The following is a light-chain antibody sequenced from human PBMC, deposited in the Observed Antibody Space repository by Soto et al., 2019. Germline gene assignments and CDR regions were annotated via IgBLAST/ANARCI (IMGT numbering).Light chain of an antibody. J-gene: IGKJ1*01. V-gene: IGKV3-15*01. CDR2: GAS. CDR1: QSVSSSY. Sequence: EIVLTQSPDTLSLSPGERATLSCRASQSVSSSYLAWYQQQPGQAPRLLIYGASTRATGIPARFSGSGSGTEFTLTISSLQSEDFAVYYCQQYNNWPTFGQGTKVDIK. CDR3: QQYNNWPT.